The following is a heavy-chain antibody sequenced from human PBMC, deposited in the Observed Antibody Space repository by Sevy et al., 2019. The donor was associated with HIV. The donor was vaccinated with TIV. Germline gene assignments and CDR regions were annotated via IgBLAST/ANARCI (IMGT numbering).Heavy chain of an antibody. CDR2: ISGSGGLT. Sequence: GGSLRLSCTVTEFTSRAFAMSWVRQTPEKGLKWVSSISGSGGLTHYADSVKGRFTISRDKSQGTVYLPMNCLAVDDTAVYYCAKPNWNFRGDWFDTWGQGTLVTVSS. CDR3: AKPNWNFRGDWFDT. J-gene: IGHJ5*02. V-gene: IGHV3-23*01. D-gene: IGHD1-7*01. CDR1: EFTSRAFA.